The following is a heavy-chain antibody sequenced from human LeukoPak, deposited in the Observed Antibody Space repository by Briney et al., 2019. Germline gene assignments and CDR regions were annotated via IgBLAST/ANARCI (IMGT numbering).Heavy chain of an antibody. J-gene: IGHJ4*02. D-gene: IGHD5-18*01. CDR1: GGSISSYY. V-gene: IGHV4-59*01. Sequence: PSETLSLTCTVSGGSISSYYWSWIRQPPGKGLEWIGYIYYSGSTNYNPSLKSRVTISVDTSKNQFSLKLSSVTAADTAVYYCASGGYGYGYGYYFDYWGQGALVTVSS. CDR2: IYYSGST. CDR3: ASGGYGYGYGYYFDY.